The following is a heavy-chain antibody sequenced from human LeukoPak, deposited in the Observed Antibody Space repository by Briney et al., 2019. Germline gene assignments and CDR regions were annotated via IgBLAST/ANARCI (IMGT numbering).Heavy chain of an antibody. Sequence: ASVKVSCKASGYTFTGYYMHWVRQAPGQGPEWMGWINPNSGGTNYAQKFQGRVTMTRDTSISTAYMELSRLRSDDTAVYYCARDYSGSYEEFDYWGQGTLVTVSS. CDR3: ARDYSGSYEEFDY. D-gene: IGHD1-26*01. CDR2: INPNSGGT. CDR1: GYTFTGYY. V-gene: IGHV1-2*02. J-gene: IGHJ4*02.